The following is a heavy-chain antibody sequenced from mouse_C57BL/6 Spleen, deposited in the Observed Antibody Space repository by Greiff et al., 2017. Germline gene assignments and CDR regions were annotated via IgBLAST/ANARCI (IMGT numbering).Heavy chain of an antibody. D-gene: IGHD1-1*01. CDR3: ARGDYGSSYFDY. Sequence: HVQLQQPGAELVKPGASVTLSCKASGYTFTSYWMHWVKQRPGQGLEWIGMIHPNSGSTNYNEKFKSKATLTVDKSSSTAYMQLSSLTSEDSAVYYCARGDYGSSYFDYWGQGTTLTVAA. J-gene: IGHJ2*01. V-gene: IGHV1-64*01. CDR1: GYTFTSYW. CDR2: IHPNSGST.